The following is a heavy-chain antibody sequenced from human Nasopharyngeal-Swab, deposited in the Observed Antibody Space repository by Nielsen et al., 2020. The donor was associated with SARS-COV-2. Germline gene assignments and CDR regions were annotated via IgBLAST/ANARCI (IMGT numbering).Heavy chain of an antibody. CDR2: INHSGST. Sequence: SETLSLTCAVSGGSISSSNYWSWIRQPPGKGLEWIGEINHSGSTNYNPSLKSRVTISVDTSKNKFSLKLSSVTAADTAVYYCARGGSYYYHDYWGQGTLVTVSS. V-gene: IGHV4-4*02. J-gene: IGHJ4*02. CDR3: ARGGSYYYHDY. CDR1: GGSISSSNY. D-gene: IGHD3-22*01.